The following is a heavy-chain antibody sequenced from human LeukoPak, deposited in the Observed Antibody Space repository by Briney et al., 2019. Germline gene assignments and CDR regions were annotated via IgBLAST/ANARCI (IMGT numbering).Heavy chain of an antibody. Sequence: SVKVSCKASGYTFTSYGISWVRQAPGQGLEWMGGIIPMFGTANYAQKFQGRVTITADESTSTAYMELSSLRSEDTAVYYCAREDSNLYYFDYWGQGTLVTVSS. CDR3: AREDSNLYYFDY. V-gene: IGHV1-69*13. D-gene: IGHD4-11*01. J-gene: IGHJ4*02. CDR1: GYTFTSYG. CDR2: IIPMFGTA.